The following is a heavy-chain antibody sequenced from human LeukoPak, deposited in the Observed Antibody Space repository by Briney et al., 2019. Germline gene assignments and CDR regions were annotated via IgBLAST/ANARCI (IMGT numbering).Heavy chain of an antibody. V-gene: IGHV3-30*02. CDR2: IRFDGRNK. CDR1: GFTFSSYG. Sequence: GGSLRLSCAASGFTFSSYGMHWVRQAPGKGLEWVAFIRFDGRNKNYADSVKGRFTISRDNSKNTLYLQIHSLRAEDTAVYYCARGARKRGDYGGFFDFWGQGTLVSVSS. D-gene: IGHD4-23*01. CDR3: ARGARKRGDYGGFFDF. J-gene: IGHJ4*02.